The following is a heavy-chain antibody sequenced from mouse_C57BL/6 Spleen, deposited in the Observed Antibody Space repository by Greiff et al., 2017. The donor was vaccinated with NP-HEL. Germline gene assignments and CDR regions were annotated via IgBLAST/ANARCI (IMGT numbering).Heavy chain of an antibody. CDR2: IYPGNSDT. CDR3: TRSYYGSSDVDY. V-gene: IGHV1-5*01. CDR1: GYTFTSYW. Sequence: EVQLPESGTVLARPGASVKMSCKTSGYTFTSYWMHWVKQWPGQGLEWIGAIYPGNSDTSYNQKFKGKAKLTAVTAASTAYIERSSLTNEDAATYYCTRSYYGSSDVDYWGQGTTLTVSS. D-gene: IGHD1-1*01. J-gene: IGHJ2*01.